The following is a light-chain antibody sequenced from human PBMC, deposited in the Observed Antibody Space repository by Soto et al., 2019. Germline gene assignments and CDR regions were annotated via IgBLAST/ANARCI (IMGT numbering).Light chain of an antibody. CDR1: QSVNSSY. J-gene: IGKJ1*01. CDR2: CAS. Sequence: IVLTQSPGTLSLSPGEIVTLSCRASQSVNSSYLAWYQHIPGQAPRLLIYCASTRATCIPDRFSGSGSGTDFSLTIDSLEPGVFAVYYCQQYGSSPQTVGQGTKVHIK. CDR3: QQYGSSPQT. V-gene: IGKV3-20*01.